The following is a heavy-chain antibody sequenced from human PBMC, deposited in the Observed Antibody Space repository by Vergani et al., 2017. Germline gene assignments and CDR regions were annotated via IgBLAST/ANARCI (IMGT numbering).Heavy chain of an antibody. CDR2: VYTGGSA. Sequence: QVQLQESGPGLVKPSQTLSLTCTVSGGSISSGTYYWTWIRQPAGKGLEWIGRVYTGGSANYNPSFKSRVTISLDTSRNQFSVNLNSVTAADTAVYYCARDYASSVYYANDAFDIWGRGTKVTVSS. J-gene: IGHJ3*02. CDR3: ARDYASSVYYANDAFDI. V-gene: IGHV4-61*02. D-gene: IGHD3-22*01. CDR1: GGSISSGTYY.